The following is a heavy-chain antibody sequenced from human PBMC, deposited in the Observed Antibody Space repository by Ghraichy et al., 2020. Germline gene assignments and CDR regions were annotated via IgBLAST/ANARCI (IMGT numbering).Heavy chain of an antibody. D-gene: IGHD2-21*01. Sequence: SETLSLTCAVYGGSFSGYYWTWIRQPPGKGLEWIGEINDSGYTKYNPSLKSRVIISADTSKNQFSLQLTSVTAADTAMYYCAIIPGTAGMDTFNIWGQGTMVTVSS. J-gene: IGHJ3*02. CDR1: GGSFSGYY. V-gene: IGHV4-34*01. CDR2: INDSGYT. CDR3: AIIPGTAGMDTFNI.